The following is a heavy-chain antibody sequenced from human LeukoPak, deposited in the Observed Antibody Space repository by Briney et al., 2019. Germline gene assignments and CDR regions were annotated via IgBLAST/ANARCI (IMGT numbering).Heavy chain of an antibody. Sequence: PGGSLRLSCAASGFTFSSYWMSWVRQAPGKGREWVANIKQDGSEKYYVDSVKGRFTISRDNAKNSLYLQMNSLRAEDTAVYYCARDVLATGYYYYYMDVWGKGTTVTVSS. CDR1: GFTFSSYW. CDR2: IKQDGSEK. D-gene: IGHD5-12*01. CDR3: ARDVLATGYYYYYMDV. J-gene: IGHJ6*03. V-gene: IGHV3-7*01.